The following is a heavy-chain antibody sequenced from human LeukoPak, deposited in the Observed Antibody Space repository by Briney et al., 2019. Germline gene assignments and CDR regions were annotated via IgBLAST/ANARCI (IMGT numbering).Heavy chain of an antibody. CDR2: ITPNSGGT. CDR3: ARVSISWYYFDS. J-gene: IGHJ4*02. D-gene: IGHD6-13*01. V-gene: IGHV1-2*02. CDR1: GYTFTGYY. Sequence: ASVKVSCKASGYTFTGYYMHWVRQAPGQGLEWMGWITPNSGGTNYAQKFQGRVSMTRDTSTSTTYMELSRLTSDDTAVYYCARVSISWYYFDSWGQGTLVTVSS.